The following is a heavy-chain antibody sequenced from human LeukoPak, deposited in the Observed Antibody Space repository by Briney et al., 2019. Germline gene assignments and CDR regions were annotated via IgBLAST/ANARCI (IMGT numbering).Heavy chain of an antibody. Sequence: MTGGXLRLSCAASGFTFSSYSMNWVCQAPGKGLEWVSSISSSSSYIYYADSVKGRFTISRDNAKNSLYLQMNSLRAEDTAVYYCARDFTRYDFWSGEFASYWGQGTLVTVSS. CDR1: GFTFSSYS. V-gene: IGHV3-21*01. CDR2: ISSSSSYI. J-gene: IGHJ4*02. D-gene: IGHD3-3*01. CDR3: ARDFTRYDFWSGEFASY.